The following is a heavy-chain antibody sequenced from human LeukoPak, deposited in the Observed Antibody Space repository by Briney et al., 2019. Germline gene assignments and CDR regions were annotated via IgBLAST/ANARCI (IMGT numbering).Heavy chain of an antibody. CDR1: GDSIRSGGYS. V-gene: IGHV4-30-2*01. D-gene: IGHD3-10*01. Sequence: SETLSLTCTVSGDSIRSGGYSWSWIRQPPGKGPEWIGYIYHSASTYYNPSLKSRVTMSVDRSKNQFSLKLSSVTAADTAVYYCARGRLYNYGSGSYFEFDHWGQGTLVTVSS. CDR2: IYHSAST. CDR3: ARGRLYNYGSGSYFEFDH. J-gene: IGHJ4*02.